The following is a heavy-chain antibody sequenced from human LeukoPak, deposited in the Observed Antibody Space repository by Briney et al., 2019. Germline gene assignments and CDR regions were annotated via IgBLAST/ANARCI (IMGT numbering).Heavy chain of an antibody. V-gene: IGHV4-39*01. J-gene: IGHJ5*02. D-gene: IGHD3-10*01. Sequence: PSETLSLTCTVSGGSISSSSYYWGWIRQPPGKGLEWIVSIYYSGSTYYNPSLKSRVTISVDTSKNQFSLKLSSVTAADTAVYYCARKIHASGSYVWSRSRWFDPWGQGTLVTVSS. CDR2: IYYSGST. CDR3: ARKIHASGSYVWSRSRWFDP. CDR1: GGSISSSSYY.